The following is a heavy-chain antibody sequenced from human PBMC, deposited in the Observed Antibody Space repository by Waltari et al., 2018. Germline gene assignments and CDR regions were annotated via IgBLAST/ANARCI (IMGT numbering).Heavy chain of an antibody. J-gene: IGHJ2*01. Sequence: EVQLVESGGGLIQPGGSLRLSCAASGFTVSGHYMSWVRQAPGKGLEWVSVINSGGDTHYADSVKGRFTISRDNSKNTMYLQMNTLRAEDTALYYCTRDVTGYYYFDLWGRGILVTVSS. CDR2: INSGGDT. V-gene: IGHV3-53*01. CDR3: TRDVTGYYYFDL. CDR1: GFTVSGHY.